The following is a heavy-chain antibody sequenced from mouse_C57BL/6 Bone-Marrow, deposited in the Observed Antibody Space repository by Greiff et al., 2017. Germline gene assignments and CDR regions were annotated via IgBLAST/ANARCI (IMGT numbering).Heavy chain of an antibody. J-gene: IGHJ3*01. CDR3: ARNHRPIYYGNYWFAY. D-gene: IGHD2-1*01. V-gene: IGHV2-2*01. Sequence: QVQLQQSGPGLVQPSQSLSITCTVSGFSLTSYGVHWVRQSPGKGLEWLGEIWSGGSTDYNAAFISRLSISKDNSKSQVFFKMNSLQADDTAIYYCARNHRPIYYGNYWFAYWGQGTLVTVSA. CDR1: GFSLTSYG. CDR2: IWSGGST.